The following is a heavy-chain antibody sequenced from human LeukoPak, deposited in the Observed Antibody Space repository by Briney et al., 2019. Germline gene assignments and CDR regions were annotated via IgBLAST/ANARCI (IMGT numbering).Heavy chain of an antibody. J-gene: IGHJ3*02. CDR1: GYTFNSYA. D-gene: IGHD2/OR15-2a*01. CDR3: ARDKILYTNNVNAFDI. V-gene: IGHV1-18*03. Sequence: ASVKVSCKASGYTFNSYAINWVRQAPGQGLEWMGWISAFNGNKKYAQKFQDRVTLTTDTSTTTFYMELRSLRSADMAVYYCARDKILYTNNVNAFDIWGQGTMVTVS. CDR2: ISAFNGNK.